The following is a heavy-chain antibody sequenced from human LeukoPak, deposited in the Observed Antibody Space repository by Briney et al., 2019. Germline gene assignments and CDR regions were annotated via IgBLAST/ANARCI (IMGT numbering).Heavy chain of an antibody. V-gene: IGHV4-34*01. CDR1: GGSFSGYY. J-gene: IGHJ5*02. D-gene: IGHD3-22*01. CDR2: INHSGST. CDR3: ARAGDSSGYYYGNWFDP. Sequence: PSETLSLTCAVYGGSFSGYYWSWLRQPPGKGLEWIGEINHSGSTNYNPSLKSRVTISVDTSKNQFSLKLSSVTAADTAVYYCARAGDSSGYYYGNWFDPWGQGTLVTVSS.